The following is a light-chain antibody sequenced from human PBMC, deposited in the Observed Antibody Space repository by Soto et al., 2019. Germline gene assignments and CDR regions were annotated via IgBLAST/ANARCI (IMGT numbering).Light chain of an antibody. Sequence: EVVLTQSPGTLPLSPGEGATLSCRASQSVSSSYLAWYQQKPGQAPRLLIYAASSRATDVPDRFSGSGSGTDFTLTISRLEPEDFAVYYCQQSETWPHTFGQGTKLEIK. J-gene: IGKJ2*01. V-gene: IGKV3-20*01. CDR2: AAS. CDR3: QQSETWPHT. CDR1: QSVSSSY.